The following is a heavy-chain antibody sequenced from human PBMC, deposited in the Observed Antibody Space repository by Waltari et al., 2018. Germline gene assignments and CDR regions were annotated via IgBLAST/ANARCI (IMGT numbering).Heavy chain of an antibody. Sequence: LVESGGGLVQPGGSLRPPWVASGITFNNHWMHWVRQAPGKGLVWVARLNFDGTSTDYADSVRGRFTISRDNTRNMLFLQMTNLRADDTAVYYCAREAASSFDQWGQGTLVTVSS. CDR2: LNFDGTST. CDR1: GITFNNHW. V-gene: IGHV3-74*01. CDR3: AREAASSFDQ. D-gene: IGHD2-2*01. J-gene: IGHJ4*02.